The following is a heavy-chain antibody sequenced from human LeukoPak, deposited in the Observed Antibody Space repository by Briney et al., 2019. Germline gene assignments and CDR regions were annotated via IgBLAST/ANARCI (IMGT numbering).Heavy chain of an antibody. CDR3: ARDRGAGTNRYWNAYFDY. Sequence: SETLSLTCTVSGGSISSGSYYWSWIRQPAGKGLEWIGRIYTSGSTNYTLSLKSRVTISVDTSKNQFSLKLSSVTAADTAVYYCARDRGAGTNRYWNAYFDYWGQGTLVTVSS. CDR1: GGSISSGSYY. CDR2: IYTSGST. J-gene: IGHJ4*02. D-gene: IGHD1-1*01. V-gene: IGHV4-61*02.